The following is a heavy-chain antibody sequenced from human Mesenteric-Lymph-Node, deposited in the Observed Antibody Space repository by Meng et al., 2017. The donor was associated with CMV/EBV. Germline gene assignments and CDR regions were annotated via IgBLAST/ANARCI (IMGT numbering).Heavy chain of an antibody. J-gene: IGHJ4*02. CDR2: INPSGGST. V-gene: IGHV1-46*01. D-gene: IGHD2-15*01. CDR3: AGGACSGACYFDY. Sequence: KASRYPFTSYYVNWVRQAPGQGLEWMGIINPSGGSTTDAQEFQRRVTVTRDTSTSTVYMELSSLRSDDTAVYYCAGGACSGACYFDYWGQGTLVTVSS. CDR1: RYPFTSYY.